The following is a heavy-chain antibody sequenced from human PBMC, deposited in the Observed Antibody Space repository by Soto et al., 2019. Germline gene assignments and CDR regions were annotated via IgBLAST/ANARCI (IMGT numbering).Heavy chain of an antibody. D-gene: IGHD4-17*01. Sequence: SETLSLTCTVSGCSISSGDYYWSWIRQPPGKGLEWIGYIYYSGSTYYNPSLKSRVTISVDTSKNQFSLKLSSVTAADTAVYYCASNDYGDPVERDYWGQGTLVTVSS. J-gene: IGHJ4*02. CDR1: GCSISSGDYY. CDR3: ASNDYGDPVERDY. CDR2: IYYSGST. V-gene: IGHV4-30-4*01.